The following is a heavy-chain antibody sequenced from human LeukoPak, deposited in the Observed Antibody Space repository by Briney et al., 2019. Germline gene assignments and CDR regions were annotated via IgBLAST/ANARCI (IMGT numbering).Heavy chain of an antibody. CDR1: GYTFTGYY. V-gene: IGHV1-2*02. J-gene: IGHJ3*02. Sequence: ASVKVSCKASGYTFTGYYMHWVRQAPGQGLEWMGWINPNSGGTNYAQKFQGRVTMTRDTSISTAYMELSRLRSDGTAVYYCARVGVIYDAFDIWGQGTMVTVSS. CDR3: ARVGVIYDAFDI. D-gene: IGHD2/OR15-2a*01. CDR2: INPNSGGT.